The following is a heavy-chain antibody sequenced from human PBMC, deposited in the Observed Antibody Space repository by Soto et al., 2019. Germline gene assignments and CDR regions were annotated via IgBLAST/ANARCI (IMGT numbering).Heavy chain of an antibody. CDR3: AREYCSGGSCYSLGRYFQH. V-gene: IGHV3-74*01. Sequence: EVQLVESGGGLVQPGGSLRLSCAVSGFTFSNYWMHWVRQVPEKGLVWVSRINSDGSSTSYADSVKGRFTISRDNAKTTMYLQMNSLRVEDTAVYYCAREYCSGGSCYSLGRYFQHWGQGTLVTVSS. CDR2: INSDGSST. CDR1: GFTFSNYW. D-gene: IGHD2-15*01. J-gene: IGHJ1*01.